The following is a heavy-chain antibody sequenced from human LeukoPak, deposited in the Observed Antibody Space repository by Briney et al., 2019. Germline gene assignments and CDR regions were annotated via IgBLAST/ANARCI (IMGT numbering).Heavy chain of an antibody. Sequence: SETLSLTCAVYGGSFSGYYWSWIRQPPGKGLEWTGEINHSGSTNYNPSLKSRVTISVDTSKNQFSLKLSSVTAADTAVYYCASFWVSSSWSDYWGQGTLVTVSS. J-gene: IGHJ4*02. CDR1: GGSFSGYY. CDR3: ASFWVSSSWSDY. D-gene: IGHD6-6*01. V-gene: IGHV4-34*01. CDR2: INHSGST.